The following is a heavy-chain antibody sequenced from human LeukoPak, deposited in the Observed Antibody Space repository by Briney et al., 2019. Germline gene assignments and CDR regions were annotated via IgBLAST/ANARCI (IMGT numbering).Heavy chain of an antibody. CDR3: AREDHYYDYWSGYFPVFDY. CDR1: EFTFSSYW. J-gene: IGHJ4*02. D-gene: IGHD3-3*01. Sequence: GGSLRLSCAASEFTFSSYWMHWVRQAPGKGPVWVSRISSDGSSTSYADSVKGRFTISRDNAKNTLYLQMNSLRAEDTAVYYCAREDHYYDYWSGYFPVFDYWGQGTLVTVSS. CDR2: ISSDGSST. V-gene: IGHV3-74*01.